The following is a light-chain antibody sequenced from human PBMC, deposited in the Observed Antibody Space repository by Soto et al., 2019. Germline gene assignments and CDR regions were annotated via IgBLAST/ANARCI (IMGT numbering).Light chain of an antibody. V-gene: IGKV1-39*01. CDR2: AAS. J-gene: IGKJ3*01. Sequence: DIQMTQSPSSLSASVGDRVTITCRASPSISSYLNWYQQKPGKAPKLLIYAASSLQSGVPSRFSGSGSGTDFTLTISSLQPEDFATYYCQQKDTFGPGTKVDIK. CDR1: PSISSY. CDR3: QQKDT.